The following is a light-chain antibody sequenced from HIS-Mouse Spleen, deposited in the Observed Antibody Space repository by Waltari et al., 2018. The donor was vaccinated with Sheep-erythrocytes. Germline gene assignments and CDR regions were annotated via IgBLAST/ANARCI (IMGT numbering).Light chain of an antibody. J-gene: IGLJ3*02. V-gene: IGLV2-23*01. CDR3: CSYAGSSTPWV. CDR1: SSDVGSYHL. CDR2: EGS. Sequence: QSALTQPASVSGSPGQSITISCTGTSSDVGSYHLVSWYQQHPGKAPKLMIYEGSKRPSAVSNRFSGSKSGNTASLTISGLQAEDEADYYCCSYAGSSTPWVFGGGTKLTVL.